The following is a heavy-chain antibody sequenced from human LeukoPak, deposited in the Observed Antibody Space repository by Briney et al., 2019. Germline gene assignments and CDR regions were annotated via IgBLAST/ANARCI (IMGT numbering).Heavy chain of an antibody. CDR3: ARDKEGIVGSDY. CDR1: GGTFSSYA. CDR2: IFPILGIA. V-gene: IGHV1-69*04. J-gene: IGHJ4*02. D-gene: IGHD1-26*01. Sequence: GASVKVSCKASGGTFSSYAISWVRQAPGQGLEWMGRIFPILGIANYAQKFQGRVTITADKSTSTAYMELSSLRSEDTVVYYCARDKEGIVGSDYGGQGTVVTVSS.